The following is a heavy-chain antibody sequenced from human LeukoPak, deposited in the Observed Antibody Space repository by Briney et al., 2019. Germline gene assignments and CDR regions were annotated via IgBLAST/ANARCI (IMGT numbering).Heavy chain of an antibody. J-gene: IGHJ4*02. CDR2: INHSGIT. Sequence: SETLSLTCAVYGGSFSGYYWSWIRQPPGKGLEWIGEINHSGITNYNPSLKSRVTISVDTSKNQFSLKLSSVTAADTAVYYCAGGPAYWGQGNLVTVSS. D-gene: IGHD1-14*01. CDR1: GGSFSGYY. V-gene: IGHV4-34*01. CDR3: AGGPAY.